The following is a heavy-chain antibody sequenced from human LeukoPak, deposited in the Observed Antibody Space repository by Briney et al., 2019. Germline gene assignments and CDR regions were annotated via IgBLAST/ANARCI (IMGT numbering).Heavy chain of an antibody. V-gene: IGHV4-34*01. D-gene: IGHD6-13*01. Sequence: SETLSLTCAVYGGSFSGYYWSWMRQPPGKGLEWIGEINHSGGTNYNPSLKSRVAISVDASKNQFSLTLNSVTAAATAVYYCARGLEGAAAGVYFDYWGQGTLVIVSS. CDR1: GGSFSGYY. J-gene: IGHJ4*02. CDR3: ARGLEGAAAGVYFDY. CDR2: INHSGGT.